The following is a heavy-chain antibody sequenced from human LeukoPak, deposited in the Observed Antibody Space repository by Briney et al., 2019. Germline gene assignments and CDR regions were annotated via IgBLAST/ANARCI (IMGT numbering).Heavy chain of an antibody. Sequence: PSETLSLTCTVSGGSISSYYWSWIRQPPGKGLEWIGYIYYSGSTNYNPSLKSRVTISVDTSKNQFSLKLSSVTAADTAVYYCARHYYGSQAFDYWGQGTLVTVSS. CDR1: GGSISSYY. CDR2: IYYSGST. CDR3: ARHYYGSQAFDY. D-gene: IGHD3-10*01. J-gene: IGHJ4*02. V-gene: IGHV4-59*08.